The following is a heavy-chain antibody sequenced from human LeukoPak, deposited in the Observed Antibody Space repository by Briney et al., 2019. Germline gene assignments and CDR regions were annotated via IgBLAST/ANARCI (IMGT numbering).Heavy chain of an antibody. D-gene: IGHD4-17*01. V-gene: IGHV2-5*02. CDR1: GFSLNTHAVV. CDR3: LHRTSVTSVDL. CDR2: IYGDDDK. J-gene: IGHJ5*02. Sequence: SGPTLVNPTQTLTLTCTFSGFSLNTHAVVVGWVRQPPGQALEWLTFIYGDDDKRYSPSLESRLTITKDTSKNQVVLTMTDMDYVDTATYYCLHRTSVTSVDLWGQGTLVTVSS.